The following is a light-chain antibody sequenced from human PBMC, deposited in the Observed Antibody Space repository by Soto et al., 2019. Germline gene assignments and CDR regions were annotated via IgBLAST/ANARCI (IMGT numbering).Light chain of an antibody. CDR2: KVS. CDR1: QRLVHTDGNTY. V-gene: IGKV2-30*02. J-gene: IGKJ1*01. Sequence: DVVMTQSPLSPPVTLGQPASISCRSSQRLVHTDGNTYLNWFQQRPGQSPRRLIYKVSNRDSGVPDRFSGSGSGTEFTLKISRVEADDVGVYYCMQGAHWPPTFGLGTKVEIK. CDR3: MQGAHWPPT.